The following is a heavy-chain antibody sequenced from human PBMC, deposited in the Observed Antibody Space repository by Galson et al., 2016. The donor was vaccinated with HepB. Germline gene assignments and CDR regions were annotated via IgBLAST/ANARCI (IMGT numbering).Heavy chain of an antibody. CDR2: IYHSGST. Sequence: SETLSLTCSVSGDSISNFYWNWIRQSPGKGLEWIGYIYHSGSTNYNPSLKRRPTISLDTAKNQFPLKLTSVAAADPSVYFCARETVVVVVSATFGNWFDPWGQGTLVTVSS. D-gene: IGHD2-2*01. CDR1: GDSISNFY. J-gene: IGHJ5*02. V-gene: IGHV4-59*12. CDR3: ARETVVVVVSATFGNWFDP.